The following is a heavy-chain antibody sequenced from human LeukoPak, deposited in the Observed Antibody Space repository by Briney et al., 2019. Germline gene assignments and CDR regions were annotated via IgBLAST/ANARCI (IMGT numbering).Heavy chain of an antibody. J-gene: IGHJ4*02. V-gene: IGHV4-39*07. CDR1: GGSISSSSYY. Sequence: PSQTLSLTCTVSGGSISSSSYYWGWIRQPPGKGLEWIGSIYYSGSTYYNPSLKSRVTISVDTSKNQFSLRLSSVTAADTAVYYCARVVYCGGDCDYFDYWGQGTLVTVSS. D-gene: IGHD2-21*02. CDR2: IYYSGST. CDR3: ARVVYCGGDCDYFDY.